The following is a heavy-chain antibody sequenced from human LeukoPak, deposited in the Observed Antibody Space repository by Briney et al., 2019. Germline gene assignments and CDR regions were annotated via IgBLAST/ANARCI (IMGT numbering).Heavy chain of an antibody. CDR1: GGSISSYY. Sequence: SETLSLTCTVSGGSISSYYWSWIRQPAGKGLEWIGRIYTSGSTNYNPSLKSRVTMSVDTSKNQFSLKLSSVTAADTAVYYCARAYYDFWSGYLSTNYYYYMDVWGKGTTVTVSS. V-gene: IGHV4-4*07. CDR3: ARAYYDFWSGYLSTNYYYYMDV. D-gene: IGHD3-3*01. J-gene: IGHJ6*03. CDR2: IYTSGST.